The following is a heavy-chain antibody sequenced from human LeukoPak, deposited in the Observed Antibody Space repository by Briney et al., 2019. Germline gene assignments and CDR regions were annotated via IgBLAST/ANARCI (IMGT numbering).Heavy chain of an antibody. Sequence: SSETLSLTCTVSGDSINSRSYYWGWIRQPPGKGLEWIGSIYYSGITYYNPSLKSRVTISVDTSENQFSLRLISVTAADTAVYYCASSSSSRFDYWGQGTLVTVSS. CDR1: GDSINSRSYY. J-gene: IGHJ4*02. CDR2: IYYSGIT. D-gene: IGHD6-6*01. V-gene: IGHV4-39*01. CDR3: ASSSSSRFDY.